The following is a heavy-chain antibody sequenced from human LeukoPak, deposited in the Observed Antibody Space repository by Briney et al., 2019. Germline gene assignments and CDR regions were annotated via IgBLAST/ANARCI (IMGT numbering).Heavy chain of an antibody. CDR2: ISGSGGST. V-gene: IGHV3-23*01. J-gene: IGHJ4*02. D-gene: IGHD3-22*01. CDR1: GFTFSSYA. CDR3: AKSIGSGSYYGGDY. Sequence: PGGSLRLSCAASGFTFSSYAMSWVRQAPGKGLEWVSVISGSGGSTYYADSVKGRFTISRDNSKNTLYPQMNSLRAEDTAVYYCAKSIGSGSYYGGDYWGQGTLVTVSS.